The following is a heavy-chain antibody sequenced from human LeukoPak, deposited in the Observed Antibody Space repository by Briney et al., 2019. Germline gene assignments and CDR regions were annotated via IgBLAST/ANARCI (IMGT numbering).Heavy chain of an antibody. J-gene: IGHJ4*02. CDR2: ISGSGGST. D-gene: IGHD3-22*01. CDR3: AKDMSSSGYYPHFDY. CDR1: GFTFSSYA. Sequence: GGSLRLSCAASGFTFSSYAMSWVRQAPGKGLEWVSAISGSGGSTYYADSVKGRFTISRDNAKNSLYLQMNSLRAEDTALYYCAKDMSSSGYYPHFDYWGQGTLVTVSS. V-gene: IGHV3-23*01.